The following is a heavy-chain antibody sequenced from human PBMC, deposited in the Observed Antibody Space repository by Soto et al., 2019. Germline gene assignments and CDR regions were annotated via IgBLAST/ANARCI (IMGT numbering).Heavy chain of an antibody. CDR2: IYPGGSDT. V-gene: IGHV5-51*01. D-gene: IGHD3-10*01. CDR3: ARLPGVRGVFDGFNV. Sequence: GESLKISCKGSGYSFAGYWIGWVRQMPGKGLDWMGVIYPGGSDTRYSPSFHGQVTISADKSISTAYLRWSSLKASDTAMYFCARLPGVRGVFDGFNVWGQGTMVTVSS. CDR1: GYSFAGYW. J-gene: IGHJ3*01.